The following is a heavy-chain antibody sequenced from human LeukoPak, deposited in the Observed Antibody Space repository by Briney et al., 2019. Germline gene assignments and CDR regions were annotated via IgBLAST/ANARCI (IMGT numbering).Heavy chain of an antibody. Sequence: SETLSLTCTVSGGSISSGGYYWSWIRQHPGKGLEWIGYIYHSGSTYYNPSLKSRVTISVDTSKNQFSLKLSSVTAADTAVYYCAREGYDSSGYSVGFDYWGQGTLVTVSS. CDR2: IYHSGST. CDR3: AREGYDSSGYSVGFDY. J-gene: IGHJ4*02. CDR1: GGSISSGGYY. D-gene: IGHD3-22*01. V-gene: IGHV4-31*03.